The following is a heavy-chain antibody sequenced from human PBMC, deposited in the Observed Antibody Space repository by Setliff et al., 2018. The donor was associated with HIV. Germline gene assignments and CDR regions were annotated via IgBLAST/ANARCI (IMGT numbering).Heavy chain of an antibody. D-gene: IGHD2-8*01. J-gene: IGHJ5*02. V-gene: IGHV4-34*01. Sequence: SETLSLTCAVYGGSFSGYYWSWIRQPPGKGLEWIGEINHSGRINCNPSLKSRVTVSVDTSKNQFSLKLTSVTAADTAVYYCARDAPTVYANGWFDPWGQGTLVTVS. CDR1: GGSFSGYY. CDR2: INHSGRI. CDR3: ARDAPTVYANGWFDP.